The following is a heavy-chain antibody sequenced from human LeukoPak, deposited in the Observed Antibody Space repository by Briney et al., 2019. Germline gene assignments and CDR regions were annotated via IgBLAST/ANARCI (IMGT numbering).Heavy chain of an antibody. J-gene: IGHJ4*02. Sequence: GGSLRLSCAASKFTFSHYGMHWIRQAPGKGLQWVAVIWSDGSNQYYADSVKGRFTISRDNSNNMVYLQMNSLRADDTGVYYCAKDAQRGFDYSNSLEYWGQGALVTVSS. D-gene: IGHD4-11*01. V-gene: IGHV3-33*06. CDR2: IWSDGSNQ. CDR3: AKDAQRGFDYSNSLEY. CDR1: KFTFSHYG.